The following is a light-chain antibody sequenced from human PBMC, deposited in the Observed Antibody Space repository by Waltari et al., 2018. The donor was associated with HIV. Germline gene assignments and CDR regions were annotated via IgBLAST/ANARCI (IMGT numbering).Light chain of an antibody. CDR2: DAS. Sequence: EIVLTQSPATLSLSPGERSTLSCRASQSVSTYLAWYQQRPGQAPRLLIYDASSRATGIPAISSLEPADFAVYYCQQRSDWPRSTFGGGTKVEIK. CDR1: QSVSTY. V-gene: IGKV3-11*01. CDR3: QQRSDWPRST. J-gene: IGKJ4*01.